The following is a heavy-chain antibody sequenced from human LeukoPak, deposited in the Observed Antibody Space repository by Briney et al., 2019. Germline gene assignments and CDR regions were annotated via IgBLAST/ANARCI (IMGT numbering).Heavy chain of an antibody. CDR1: GASISRYY. V-gene: IGHV4-59*12. Sequence: SETLSLTWTVSGASISRYYRSWIRQPPGKGLEWIGHIYYGGSANYNPSLRSRVTISPAKSKTQFSLKLTSVTAADTAVYYCAKVGDGYNQRYYFDYWGQGILVTVSS. D-gene: IGHD5-24*01. CDR2: IYYGGSA. CDR3: AKVGDGYNQRYYFDY. J-gene: IGHJ4*02.